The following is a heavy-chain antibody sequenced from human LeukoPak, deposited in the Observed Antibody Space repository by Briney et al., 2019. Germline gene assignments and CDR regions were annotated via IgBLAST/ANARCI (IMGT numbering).Heavy chain of an antibody. J-gene: IGHJ4*02. CDR1: GISLSNYG. V-gene: IGHV3-23*01. CDR3: ARDEDTSALSEY. D-gene: IGHD2/OR15-2a*01. CDR2: LSDSGGRT. Sequence: GGSLRLSCAVSGISLSNYGMSWVRQAPGKGLEWVAGLSDSGGRTNYADSVKGRFTISRDNSKNTLYLQMNSLRAEDTAVYYCARDEDTSALSEYWGQGTLVTVSS.